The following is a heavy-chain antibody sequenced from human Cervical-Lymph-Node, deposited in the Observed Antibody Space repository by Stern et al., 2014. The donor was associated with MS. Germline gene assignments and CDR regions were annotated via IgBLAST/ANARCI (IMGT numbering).Heavy chain of an antibody. CDR3: AMAVSSGWYEGEFDY. V-gene: IGHV3-7*01. J-gene: IGHJ4*02. CDR1: GFTFSRFW. CDR2: IKQDGSET. Sequence: EVQRVESGGGLVQPGGSLRLSCAASGFTFSRFWMNWVRQAPGKGLEWVANIKQDGSETYYADSVKGRFIISRDNANNSLYLQMHSLGGEDTAVYYCAMAVSSGWYEGEFDYWGQGTLVTVSS. D-gene: IGHD6-19*01.